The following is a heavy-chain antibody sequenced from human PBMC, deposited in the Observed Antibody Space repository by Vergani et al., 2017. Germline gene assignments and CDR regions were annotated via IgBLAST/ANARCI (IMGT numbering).Heavy chain of an antibody. CDR2: ISGSGGST. Sequence: EVQLLESGGGLVQPGGSLRLSCAASGFTFSSYAMSWVRQAPGKGLEWVSAISGSGGSTYYADSVKGRFTISRDNSKNTLYLQMNSLRAEDTALYYCAKDPRENTAMVPTNFDYWGQGTLVTVSS. CDR3: AKDPRENTAMVPTNFDY. CDR1: GFTFSSYA. D-gene: IGHD5-18*01. V-gene: IGHV3-23*01. J-gene: IGHJ4*02.